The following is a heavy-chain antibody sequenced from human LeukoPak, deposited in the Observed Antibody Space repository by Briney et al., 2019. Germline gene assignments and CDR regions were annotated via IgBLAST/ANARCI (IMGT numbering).Heavy chain of an antibody. J-gene: IGHJ4*02. CDR2: IDPSDSYT. CDR3: ASLEMATDY. D-gene: IGHD5-24*01. V-gene: IGHV5-10-1*01. Sequence: WMGRIDPSDSYTNYSPSFQGHVTISADKSISTAYLQWSSLKASDTAMYYCASLEMATDYWGQGTLVTVSS.